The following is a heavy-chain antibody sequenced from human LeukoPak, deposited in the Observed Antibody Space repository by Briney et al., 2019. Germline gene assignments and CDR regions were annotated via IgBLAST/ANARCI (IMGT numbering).Heavy chain of an antibody. D-gene: IGHD3-10*01. CDR2: ISYDGSNI. V-gene: IGHV3-30*04. J-gene: IGHJ4*02. CDR3: VCYGPGSYSAAG. CDR1: GFTFSTYT. Sequence: GGSLRLSCTASGFTFSTYTMHWVRQAPGKGLEWVAVISYDGSNIYYTDSVKGRFTISRDNSKSTLYLQMNSLRAEDTAAYYCVCYGPGSYSAAGWGQGTLVTVSS.